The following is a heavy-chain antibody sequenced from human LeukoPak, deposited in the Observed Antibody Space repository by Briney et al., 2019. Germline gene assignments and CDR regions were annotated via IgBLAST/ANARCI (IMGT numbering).Heavy chain of an antibody. D-gene: IGHD3-22*01. CDR2: IYPGDSDT. CDR3: ARRYDSSGYCLDY. CDR1: GYSFTSYW. V-gene: IGHV5-51*01. J-gene: IGHJ4*02. Sequence: GESLKISCKGSGYSFTSYWIGWVRQMPWKGLEWMGIIYPGDSDTRYSPSFQGQVTISADKSISTAYLQWSSLKASDTAMYYCARRYDSSGYCLDYWGQGTLVTVSS.